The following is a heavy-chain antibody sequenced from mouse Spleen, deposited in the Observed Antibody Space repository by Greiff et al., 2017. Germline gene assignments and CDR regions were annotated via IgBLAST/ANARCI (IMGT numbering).Heavy chain of an antibody. V-gene: IGHV5-9*04. CDR1: GFTFSSYT. J-gene: IGHJ3*01. Sequence: EVKLVESGGGLVKPGGSLKLSCAASGFTFSSYTMSWVRQTPAKRLEWVATISSGGGNTYYPDSVKGRFTISRDNARNTLYLQMSSLRSEDTAMYYCARQGLTDFAYWGQGTLVTVSA. CDR3: ARQGLTDFAY. D-gene: IGHD4-1*01. CDR2: ISSGGGNT.